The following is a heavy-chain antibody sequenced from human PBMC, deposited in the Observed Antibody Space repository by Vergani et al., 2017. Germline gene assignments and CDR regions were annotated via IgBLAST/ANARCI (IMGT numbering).Heavy chain of an antibody. J-gene: IGHJ4*02. CDR2: IYTSGST. D-gene: IGHD3-10*01. V-gene: IGHV4-61*02. CDR3: AGGRNYGSGSYHDD. CDR1: GGSLSSGSYY. Sequence: QVQLPESGPGLVKPSQTLSLTCTVSGGSLSSGSYYWSWIRQPAGKGLEWIGRIYTSGSTNYNPSLKSRVTISVDTSKNQFSLKLSSVTAADTAVYYCAGGRNYGSGSYHDDWGQGTLVTVSS.